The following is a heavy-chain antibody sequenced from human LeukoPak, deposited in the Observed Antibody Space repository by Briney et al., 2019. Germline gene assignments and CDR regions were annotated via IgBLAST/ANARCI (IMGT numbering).Heavy chain of an antibody. V-gene: IGHV4-34*01. CDR3: ARGPDYGGNSAYFDY. Sequence: SETLSLTCAVYGGSFSRYYWSWIRQPPGKGLEWIGEINHSGSTNYNPSLKSRVTISVDTSKNQFSLKLSSVTAADTAVYYCARGPDYGGNSAYFDYWGQGTLVTVSS. CDR2: INHSGST. J-gene: IGHJ4*02. D-gene: IGHD4-23*01. CDR1: GGSFSRYY.